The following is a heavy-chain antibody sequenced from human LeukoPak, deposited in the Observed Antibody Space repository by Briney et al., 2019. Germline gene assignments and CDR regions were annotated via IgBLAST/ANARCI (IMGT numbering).Heavy chain of an antibody. CDR2: ISYDGSNK. Sequence: GRSLRLSCAASGFTFSSYGMHWVRQAPGKGLEWVAAISYDGSNKYYADSVKGRFTISRDNSKNTLYLQMNSLRAEDTAVYYCAKDLDSSGYFVDYWGQGTLVTVSS. D-gene: IGHD3-22*01. CDR3: AKDLDSSGYFVDY. J-gene: IGHJ4*02. CDR1: GFTFSSYG. V-gene: IGHV3-30*18.